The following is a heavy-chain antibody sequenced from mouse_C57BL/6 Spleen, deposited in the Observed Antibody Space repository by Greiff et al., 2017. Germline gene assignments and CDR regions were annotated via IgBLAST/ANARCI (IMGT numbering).Heavy chain of an antibody. D-gene: IGHD1-1*01. V-gene: IGHV5-4*01. CDR1: GFTFSSYA. Sequence: EVQGVESGGGLVKPGGSLKLSCAASGFTFSSYAMSWVRQTPEKRLEWVATISDGGSYTYYPDNVKGRFTISRDNAKNNLYLQRSHMKSEDTAMYYCAREITTVVATDWYFDVWGTGTTVTVSS. J-gene: IGHJ1*03. CDR3: AREITTVVATDWYFDV. CDR2: ISDGGSYT.